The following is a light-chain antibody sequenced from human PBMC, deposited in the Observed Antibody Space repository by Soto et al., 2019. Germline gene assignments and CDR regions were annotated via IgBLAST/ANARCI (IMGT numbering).Light chain of an antibody. V-gene: IGKV3-20*01. Sequence: EFVLTQSPGTLSLSPGERATLSCRASQSVSSSFLAWYQQKPGQAPRILIYGASTRATGIPDRFSGSGSGTGFTLPISRLEPEDFAVYYCQQYGSSPPLTFGGGTKVEIK. CDR1: QSVSSSF. J-gene: IGKJ4*01. CDR2: GAS. CDR3: QQYGSSPPLT.